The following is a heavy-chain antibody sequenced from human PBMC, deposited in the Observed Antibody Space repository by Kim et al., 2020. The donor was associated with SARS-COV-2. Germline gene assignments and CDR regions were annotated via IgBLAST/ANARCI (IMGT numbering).Heavy chain of an antibody. CDR1: GFTFSSYS. CDR3: AREGIHYYDSSGYYNY. J-gene: IGHJ4*02. V-gene: IGHV3-21*01. Sequence: GGSLRLSCAASGFTFSSYSMNWVRQAPGKGLEWVSSISSSSSYIYYADSVKGRFTISRDNAKNSLYLQMNSLRAEDTAVYYCAREGIHYYDSSGYYNYWGQGTLVTVSS. CDR2: ISSSSSYI. D-gene: IGHD3-22*01.